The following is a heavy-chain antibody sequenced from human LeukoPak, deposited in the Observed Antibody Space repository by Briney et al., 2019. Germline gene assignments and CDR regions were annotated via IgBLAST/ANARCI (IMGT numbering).Heavy chain of an antibody. Sequence: SETLSLTCVVSGGSISGYYWSWIRQPPGKGLEWIGYIYTSGGTNYIPSLKGRVTISIDTSKNQFSLKLSSVTAADSAVYYCARLTRLSTSPDRYYLDYWGQGTLVTVSS. CDR1: GGSISGYY. CDR3: ARLTRLSTSPDRYYLDY. V-gene: IGHV4-4*09. J-gene: IGHJ4*02. D-gene: IGHD6-6*01. CDR2: IYTSGGT.